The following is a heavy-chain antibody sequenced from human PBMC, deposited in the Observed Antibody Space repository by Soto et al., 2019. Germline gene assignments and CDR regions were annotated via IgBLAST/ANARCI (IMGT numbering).Heavy chain of an antibody. D-gene: IGHD2-15*01. CDR2: IIPIFGTA. CDR3: ARAPQYCSGGSCYSGEFNWFDP. V-gene: IGHV1-69*12. CDR1: GDTFSSYA. Sequence: QVQLVQSGAEVKKPGSSVKVSCKASGDTFSSYAISWVRQAPGQGLEWMGGIIPIFGTANYAQKFQGRVTITADESTSTAYMELSSLRSEDTAVYYCARAPQYCSGGSCYSGEFNWFDPWGQGTLVTVSS. J-gene: IGHJ5*02.